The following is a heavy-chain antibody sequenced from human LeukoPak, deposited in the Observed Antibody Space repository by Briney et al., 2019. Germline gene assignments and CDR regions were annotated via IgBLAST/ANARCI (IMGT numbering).Heavy chain of an antibody. D-gene: IGHD1-1*01. CDR2: IYYSGST. V-gene: IGHV4-61*08. CDR3: ARDGKY. CDR1: GGSISSGDYY. J-gene: IGHJ4*02. Sequence: SQTLSLTCTVSGGSISSGDYYWNWIRQPPGKGLEWIGYIYYSGSTNYNPSLKSRVTISVDTSKDQFSLKLSSVTAADTAAYYCARDGKYWGQGTLVTVSS.